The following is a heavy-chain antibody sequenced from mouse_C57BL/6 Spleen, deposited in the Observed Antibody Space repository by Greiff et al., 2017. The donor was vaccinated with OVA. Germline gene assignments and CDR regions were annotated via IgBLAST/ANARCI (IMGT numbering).Heavy chain of an antibody. V-gene: IGHV1-55*01. CDR1: GYTFTSYW. D-gene: IGHD1-1*01. Sequence: QVQLQQPGAELVKPGASVKMSCKASGYTFTSYWITWVKQRPGQGLEWIGDIYPGSGSTNYNEKFKSKATLTGDTSSSTAYMQLSSLTSEDSAVYYCARGGHITTVDYWGQGTTLTVSS. J-gene: IGHJ2*01. CDR2: IYPGSGST. CDR3: ARGGHITTVDY.